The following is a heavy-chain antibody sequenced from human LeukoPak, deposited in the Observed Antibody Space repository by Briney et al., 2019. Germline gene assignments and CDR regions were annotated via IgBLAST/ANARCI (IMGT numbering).Heavy chain of an antibody. Sequence: GGSLRLSCAASGFTFSNAWMSWVRQAPGKGLEWVSVIYSGGSTYYADSVKGRFTISRDNSKNPLYLQMNSLRAEDTAVYYCARDRTGAFDIWGQGTMVTVSS. CDR1: GFTFSNAW. J-gene: IGHJ3*02. CDR2: IYSGGST. V-gene: IGHV3-53*01. CDR3: ARDRTGAFDI. D-gene: IGHD1-14*01.